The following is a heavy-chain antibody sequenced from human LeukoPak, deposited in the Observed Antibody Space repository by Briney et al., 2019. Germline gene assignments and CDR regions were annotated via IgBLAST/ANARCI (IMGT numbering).Heavy chain of an antibody. CDR1: GGSFDSYF. CDR3: AGTMIVVVSGAFDI. CDR2: INHIGTN. V-gene: IGHV4-34*01. D-gene: IGHD3-22*01. Sequence: SETLSLTCAVYGGSFDSYFWTWIRQPPGKGLEWIGEINHIGTNNYNPSLKSRVTISVDRSKNQFSLKLSSVTAADTAVYYCAGTMIVVVSGAFDIWGQGTMVTVSS. J-gene: IGHJ3*02.